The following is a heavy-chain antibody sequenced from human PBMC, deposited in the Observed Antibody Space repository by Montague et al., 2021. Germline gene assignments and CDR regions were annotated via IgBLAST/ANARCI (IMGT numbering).Heavy chain of an antibody. CDR1: GFTFSSYT. J-gene: IGHJ4*02. V-gene: IGHV3-21*01. D-gene: IGHD6-19*01. Sequence: SRRVSCAASGFTFSSYTINWVRQAPGKGLEWVSSISSSSLYIDYADSVKGRFTISRDNAKNSLYLQMNSLRAEDTAVYYCASLPYSSAWPYYFDHWGQGTLVTVSS. CDR2: ISSSSLYI. CDR3: ASLPYSSAWPYYFDH.